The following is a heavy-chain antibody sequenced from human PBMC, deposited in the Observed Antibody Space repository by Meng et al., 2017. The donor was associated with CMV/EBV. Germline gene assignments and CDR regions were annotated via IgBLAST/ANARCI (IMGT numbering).Heavy chain of an antibody. CDR2: IKGDGSHT. CDR3: VRDGHSWNFVY. J-gene: IGHJ4*02. V-gene: IGHV3-74*01. CDR1: GFTFSDYW. D-gene: IGHD6-13*01. Sequence: GESLKISCTASGFTFSDYWMHWVRQTPGKGLLWVSRIKGDGSHTIYGDSVKGRFTISRDNAKNTLYLQMNTLRVEDTAVYYCVRDGHSWNFVYWGQRSLVTVSS.